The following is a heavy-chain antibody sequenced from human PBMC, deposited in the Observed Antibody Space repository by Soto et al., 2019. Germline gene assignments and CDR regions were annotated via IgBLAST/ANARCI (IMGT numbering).Heavy chain of an antibody. D-gene: IGHD3-10*01. CDR3: ARDRDYYKADY. J-gene: IGHJ4*01. CDR2: IKQDGSEI. Sequence: GGSLRLSCVASGFTFSSRWMNWVRHVPGKGLEWVANIKQDGSEIHYVDSVKGRFTISRDNAKNSLYLQMDSLRVEDTAVYYCARDRDYYKADYWGQGTLVTVSS. CDR1: GFTFSSRW. V-gene: IGHV3-7*01.